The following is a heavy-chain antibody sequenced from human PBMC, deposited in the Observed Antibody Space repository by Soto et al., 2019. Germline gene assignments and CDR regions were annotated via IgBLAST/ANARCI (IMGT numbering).Heavy chain of an antibody. V-gene: IGHV3-30*18. CDR3: AKGHDLARDQYYYGLDV. J-gene: IGHJ6*02. CDR2: ISYDGSNK. D-gene: IGHD3-16*01. CDR1: GFTFSTHG. Sequence: QVQLVESGGGVVQPGRSLRLSCVASGFTFSTHGLHWVRQAPGKGLEGVAVISYDGSNKYYADSVKGRFTISRDNSKNTLYLQMNSLTTADTAVYFCAKGHDLARDQYYYGLDVWGQGTTVTVSS.